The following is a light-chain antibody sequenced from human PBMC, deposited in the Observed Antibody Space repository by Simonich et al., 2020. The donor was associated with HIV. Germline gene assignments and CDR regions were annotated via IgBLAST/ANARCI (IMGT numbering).Light chain of an antibody. CDR3: QQYNSYPWT. CDR2: KAS. J-gene: IGKJ1*01. Sequence: DSQMTQSPSTLSASVGDRVTSTCRANQSISSWLAWYQQKPGKVPKLLIYKASSLESGVPSRFSGSGSGTEFTLTISSLQPDDFATYYCQQYNSYPWTFGQGTKVEIK. V-gene: IGKV1-5*03. CDR1: QSISSW.